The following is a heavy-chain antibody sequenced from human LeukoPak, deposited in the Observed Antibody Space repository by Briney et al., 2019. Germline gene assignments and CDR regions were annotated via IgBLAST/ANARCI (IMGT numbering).Heavy chain of an antibody. D-gene: IGHD3-22*01. CDR1: GYTFTSYG. CDR2: ISPYNGNT. CDR3: ARDHLAYYDSSGYCPFDY. Sequence: ASVKVSCKASGYTFTSYGISWVRQAPGQGLEWMGWISPYNGNTNYAQKLQGRVTMTTDTSTSTAYMELRSLRSDDTAVYYCARDHLAYYDSSGYCPFDYWGEGALVTVSS. V-gene: IGHV1-18*01. J-gene: IGHJ4*02.